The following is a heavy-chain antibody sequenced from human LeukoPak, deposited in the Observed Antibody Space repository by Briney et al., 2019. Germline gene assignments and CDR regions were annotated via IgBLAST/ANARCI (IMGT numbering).Heavy chain of an antibody. CDR3: ARHRGSSSWRY. D-gene: IGHD6-13*01. J-gene: IGHJ4*02. CDR1: GYSISSGYY. V-gene: IGHV4-38-2*02. CDR2: IDHSGST. Sequence: SETLSLTCTVSGYSISSGYYWGWIRQPPGKGLEWTGSIDHSGSTYYNPSLKSRITISVDTSKNQFSLKLSSVTAADTAVYYCARHRGSSSWRYWGQGTLVTVSS.